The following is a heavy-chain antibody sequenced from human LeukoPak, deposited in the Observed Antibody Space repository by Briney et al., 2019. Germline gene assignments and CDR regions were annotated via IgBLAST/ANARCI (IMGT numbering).Heavy chain of an antibody. CDR2: INPNGGGT. CDR3: ARPYYYDSSGYWLDS. Sequence: ASVKVSCKASGYAFSVYYMHWVRQAPGQGLEWMSWINPNGGGTNYAQKFQGRVTMTRDTSISTAYLELSRLRSDDTAVYYCARPYYYDSSGYWLDSWGQGNLVTVSS. V-gene: IGHV1-2*02. D-gene: IGHD3-22*01. CDR1: GYAFSVYY. J-gene: IGHJ4*02.